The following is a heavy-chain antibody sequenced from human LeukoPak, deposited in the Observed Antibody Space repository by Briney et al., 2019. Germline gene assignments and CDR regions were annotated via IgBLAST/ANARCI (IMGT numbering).Heavy chain of an antibody. D-gene: IGHD3-22*01. CDR1: GFTFSDNV. V-gene: IGHV3-64*01. Sequence: PGGSLRLSCTASGFTFSDNVMYWVRQAPGRGLEYVSAITNNGGSTYYANSVKSRFSTSRDNSKNTLYLQMGSLRADEMGVYYCARVRRSNGYYFDYWGQGTLVTVSS. CDR2: ITNNGGST. CDR3: ARVRRSNGYYFDY. J-gene: IGHJ4*02.